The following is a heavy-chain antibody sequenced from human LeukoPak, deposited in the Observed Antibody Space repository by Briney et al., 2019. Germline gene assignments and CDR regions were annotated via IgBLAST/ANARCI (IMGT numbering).Heavy chain of an antibody. D-gene: IGHD2-2*01. Sequence: PSETLSLTCTVSGGSISSYYWSWIRQPPGKGLEWIGYIYTSGSTNYNPSLKSRVTISVDTSKNQFSLKLGSVTAADTAVYYCARRRSTRRWGAGTGYYFDYWGQGTLGTVSS. V-gene: IGHV4-4*09. CDR2: IYTSGST. J-gene: IGHJ4*02. CDR3: ARRRSTRRWGAGTGYYFDY. CDR1: GGSISSYY.